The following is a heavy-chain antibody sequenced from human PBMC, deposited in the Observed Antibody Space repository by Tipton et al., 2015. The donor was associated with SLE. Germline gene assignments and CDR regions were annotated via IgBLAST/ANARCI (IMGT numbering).Heavy chain of an antibody. Sequence: TPSLTCTVSGGSISSYYWSWIRQPPGKGLEWIGYIYYGGSTNYNPSLKSRVTISVDTSKNQFSLKLSSVTAADTAVYYCARGEVAGPFDYWGQGTLVTVSS. CDR2: IYYGGST. CDR1: GGSISSYY. CDR3: ARGEVAGPFDY. V-gene: IGHV4-59*12. D-gene: IGHD6-19*01. J-gene: IGHJ4*02.